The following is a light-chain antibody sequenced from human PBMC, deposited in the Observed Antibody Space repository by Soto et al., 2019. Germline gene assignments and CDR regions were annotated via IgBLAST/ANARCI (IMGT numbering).Light chain of an antibody. CDR1: KNDIGVYDF. CDR3: KSYAGSNTYV. CDR2: EVI. Sequence: QSALTQPPSASGSPGQSVTISCTGTKNDIGVYDFVSWYQHHPGKAPRLIIYEVIQRPAGVPDRFSGSKSGNTASLTVSGIKDADEADYFCKSYAGSNTYVFGSGTKVTVL. V-gene: IGLV2-8*01. J-gene: IGLJ1*01.